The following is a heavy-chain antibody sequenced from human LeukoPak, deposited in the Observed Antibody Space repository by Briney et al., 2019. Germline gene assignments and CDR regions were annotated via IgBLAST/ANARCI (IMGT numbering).Heavy chain of an antibody. V-gene: IGHV3-11*04. CDR1: GFTFSDYY. CDR3: ARDNVYSSYCYYYYMDV. CDR2: ISSSGSTI. D-gene: IGHD2-15*01. Sequence: GGSLRLSCAASGFTFSDYYMSWIRQAPGKGLEWVSYISSSGSTIYYADSVKGRFTISRDNAKNSLYLQMNSLRAEDTAVYYCARDNVYSSYCYYYYMDVWGKGTTVTVSS. J-gene: IGHJ6*03.